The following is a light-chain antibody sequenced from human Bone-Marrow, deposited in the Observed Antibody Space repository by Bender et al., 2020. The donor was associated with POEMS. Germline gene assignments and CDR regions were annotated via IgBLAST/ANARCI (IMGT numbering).Light chain of an antibody. Sequence: QSVLTQPPSASGPPGQRGTISCSGSSSNIGGNAVNWWQQLPGTAPKLLIYGNDQRASGVPDRFSGSKSGASASLAISGLQSEDEADYFWSAWDGILNGWVFGGGTELTVL. J-gene: IGLJ3*02. CDR1: SSNIGGNA. CDR3: SAWDGILNGWV. CDR2: GND. V-gene: IGLV1-44*01.